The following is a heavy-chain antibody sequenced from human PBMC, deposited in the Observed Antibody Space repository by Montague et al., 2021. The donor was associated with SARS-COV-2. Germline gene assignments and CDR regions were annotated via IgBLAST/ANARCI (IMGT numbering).Heavy chain of an antibody. CDR3: TRSWGWKEPHYYFDH. V-gene: IGHV6-1*01. CDR1: GDSVSSNSAA. Sequence: CAISGDSVSSNSAAWNWIRQSPSRGLEWLGRTYFRSKWYSAYAFSVKGRITINADTSTNQFSLQVNSVTPEDTAIYYCTRSWGWKEPHYYFDHWGQGTLVIVSS. J-gene: IGHJ4*02. CDR2: TYFRSKWYS. D-gene: IGHD1-14*01.